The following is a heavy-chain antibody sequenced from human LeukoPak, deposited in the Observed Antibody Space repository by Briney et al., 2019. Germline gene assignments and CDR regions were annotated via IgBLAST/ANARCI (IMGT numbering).Heavy chain of an antibody. D-gene: IGHD1-7*01. CDR1: GYSISSGYY. CDR3: ARINWNYLGYYMDV. CDR2: IYHSGST. Sequence: SETLSLTCTVSGYSISSGYYWGWIRQPPRKGLEWIGSIYHSGSTYYNPSLKSRVTISVDTSKNQFSLKLSSVTAADTAVYYCARINWNYLGYYMDVWGKGTTVTVSS. V-gene: IGHV4-38-2*02. J-gene: IGHJ6*03.